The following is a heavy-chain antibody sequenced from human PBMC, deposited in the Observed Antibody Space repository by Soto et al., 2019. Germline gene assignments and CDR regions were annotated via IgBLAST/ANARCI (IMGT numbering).Heavy chain of an antibody. CDR1: GFTFSSYW. J-gene: IGHJ6*02. Sequence: GGSLRLSCAASGFTFSSYWMHWVRQAPGKGLVWVSRINSDGSSTSYADSVKGRFTISRDNAKNTPYLQMNSLRAEETAVYYCERVGYDYVWGSYRLRELHGMEFWGQGKTVPVSS. V-gene: IGHV3-74*01. D-gene: IGHD3-16*02. CDR3: ERVGYDYVWGSYRLRELHGMEF. CDR2: INSDGSST.